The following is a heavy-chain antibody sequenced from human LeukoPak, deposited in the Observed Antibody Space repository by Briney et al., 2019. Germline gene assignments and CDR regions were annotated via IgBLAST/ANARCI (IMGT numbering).Heavy chain of an antibody. D-gene: IGHD5-12*01. CDR3: ARGPLERAYSGYYYYYYMDV. V-gene: IGHV1-8*01. J-gene: IGHJ6*03. CDR2: MNPNSGNT. Sequence: GASVKVSCKASGDTFTSYDINWVRQATGQGLEWMGWMNPNSGNTGYAQKFQGRVTMTRSTSISTAYMELRSLRSEDTAAYYCARGPLERAYSGYYYYYYMDVWGKGTTVTISS. CDR1: GDTFTSYD.